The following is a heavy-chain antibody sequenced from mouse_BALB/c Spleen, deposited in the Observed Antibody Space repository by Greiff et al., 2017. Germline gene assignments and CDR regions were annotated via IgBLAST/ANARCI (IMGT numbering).Heavy chain of an antibody. J-gene: IGHJ4*01. CDR3: ASGTWDY. D-gene: IGHD4-1*01. CDR1: GYTFTNYW. V-gene: IGHV1-63*02. Sequence: VKLMESGAELVRPGTSVKISCKASGYTFTNYWLGWVKQRPGHGLEWIGDIYPGGGYTNYNEKFKGKATLTADTSSSTAYMQLSSLTSEDSAVYFCASGTWDYWGQGTSVTVSS. CDR2: IYPGGGYT.